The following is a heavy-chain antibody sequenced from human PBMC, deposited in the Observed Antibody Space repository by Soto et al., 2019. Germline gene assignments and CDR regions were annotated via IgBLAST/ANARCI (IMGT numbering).Heavy chain of an antibody. Sequence: GTSVKLSCEACGDSFTTYYIHWVRQAPRQGLEWMGWISTYNGDTNDAPKFQDRVTMTSDTSTSTVYMELRSLRSDDTAVYYCARAGAAPYYYYGMDVWGQGTRVTVSS. J-gene: IGHJ6*02. V-gene: IGHV1-18*04. D-gene: IGHD2-15*01. CDR1: GDSFTTYY. CDR3: ARAGAAPYYYYGMDV. CDR2: ISTYNGDT.